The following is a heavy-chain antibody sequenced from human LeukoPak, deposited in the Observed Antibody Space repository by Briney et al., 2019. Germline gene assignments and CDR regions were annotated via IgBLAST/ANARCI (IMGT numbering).Heavy chain of an antibody. V-gene: IGHV3-23*01. J-gene: IGHJ6*02. CDR3: AKGLCGTSCYSVPDHV. CDR1: GFTFSSYA. Sequence: PGKSLRLSCAASGFTFSSYAMGWVRQAPGKGLEWVSAISGSGGSTFYADSVKGRFTISRDNSKNTLYLQMNSLRAEDTAVYYCAKGLCGTSCYSVPDHVWGQGTTVTVSS. D-gene: IGHD2-2*01. CDR2: ISGSGGST.